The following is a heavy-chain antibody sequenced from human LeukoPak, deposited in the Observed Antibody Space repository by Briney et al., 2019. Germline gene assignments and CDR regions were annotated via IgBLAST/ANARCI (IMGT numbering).Heavy chain of an antibody. CDR2: ISADGSDT. V-gene: IGHV3-64*01. J-gene: IGHJ4*02. Sequence: GGSLRLSCAASGFTFNSYAMHWVRQAPGERLVYVSAISADGSDTYYANSVKGRFTISRDNSKNMLYLQMGSLRAEDMAVYYCAREGDSGPTDYWGQGTLVTVSS. CDR3: AREGDSGPTDY. CDR1: GFTFNSYA. D-gene: IGHD2-21*02.